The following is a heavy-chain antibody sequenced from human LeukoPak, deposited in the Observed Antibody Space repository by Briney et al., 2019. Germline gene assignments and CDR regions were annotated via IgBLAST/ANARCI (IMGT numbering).Heavy chain of an antibody. CDR1: GFTFSNYW. CDR2: IKSDGSTA. D-gene: IGHD4/OR15-4a*01. J-gene: IGHJ5*02. Sequence: GGSLRLSCAASGFTFSNYWMNWIRQAPGKGLVWVSRIKSDGSTATYADSVKGRFSVSRDNAKNTVYLQMNSLRTEDTAVYYCAKSDYFDPWGQGTLVTVS. CDR3: AKSDYFDP. V-gene: IGHV3-74*01.